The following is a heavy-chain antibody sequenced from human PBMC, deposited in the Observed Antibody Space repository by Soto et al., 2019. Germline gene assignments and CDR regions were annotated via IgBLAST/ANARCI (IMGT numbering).Heavy chain of an antibody. CDR1: GFTLSGYA. CDR2: ISSNGVGT. D-gene: IGHD6-6*01. V-gene: IGHV3-64*01. J-gene: IGHJ6*03. Sequence: EVQLAVSGGGLAQPGGSLRLSCAASGFTLSGYAMDWVRQAPGKGLEYVSGISSNGVGTYYENSVQGRFTISRDNSKNTVYLQMGSLRPEDMAVYYCARRARPDFYYMDVWGKGTTVTVSS. CDR3: ARRARPDFYYMDV.